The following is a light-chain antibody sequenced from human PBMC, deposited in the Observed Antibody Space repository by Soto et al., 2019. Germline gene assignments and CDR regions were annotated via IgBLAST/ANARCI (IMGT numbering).Light chain of an antibody. CDR3: QKYNSAPLT. CDR1: QVIHNY. Sequence: DIQMTQFPSSLSASIGDRVTITCRASQVIHNYLAWYQQKPGKVPKLLIYASSTLRSGVPSRFSGSGSGTDFTLTISSLQPEDVATYYCQKYNSAPLTFGGGTKVDNK. J-gene: IGKJ4*01. CDR2: ASS. V-gene: IGKV1-27*01.